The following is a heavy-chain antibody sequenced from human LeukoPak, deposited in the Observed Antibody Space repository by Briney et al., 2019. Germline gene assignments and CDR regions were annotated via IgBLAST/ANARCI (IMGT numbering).Heavy chain of an antibody. CDR2: IYHSGST. Sequence: SETLSLTCAVSDGSISSGGYSWSWIRQPPEKGLEWIGYIYHSGSTYYNPSLKSRVTISVDRSKNQFSLKLSSVTAADTAVYYCARAPYYGDFPYYFDYWGQGTLVTVSS. J-gene: IGHJ4*02. CDR1: DGSISSGGYS. V-gene: IGHV4-30-2*01. CDR3: ARAPYYGDFPYYFDY. D-gene: IGHD4-17*01.